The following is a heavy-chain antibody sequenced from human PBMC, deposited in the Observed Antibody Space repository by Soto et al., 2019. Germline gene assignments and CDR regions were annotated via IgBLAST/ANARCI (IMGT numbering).Heavy chain of an antibody. Sequence: QVQLVQSGAEVKKPGSSVKVSCKASGGTFSSYAISWVRQAPGHGLEWLGGIIPIFGTANYAQKFQGRVTITADESTSTAYMELSSLRSEDTAVYYCARDSSSWYGVRYFDYWGQGTLVTVSS. CDR2: IIPIFGTA. J-gene: IGHJ4*02. D-gene: IGHD6-13*01. CDR1: GGTFSSYA. V-gene: IGHV1-69*01. CDR3: ARDSSSWYGVRYFDY.